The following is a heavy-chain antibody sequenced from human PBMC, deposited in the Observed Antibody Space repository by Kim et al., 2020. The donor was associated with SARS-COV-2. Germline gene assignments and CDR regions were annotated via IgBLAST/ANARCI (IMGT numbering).Heavy chain of an antibody. CDR1: GGSISSGDYY. J-gene: IGHJ4*02. V-gene: IGHV4-31*03. D-gene: IGHD3-3*01. Sequence: SETLSLTCTVSGGSISSGDYYWSWIRQHPGKGLEWIGYLYYSGSTYYNPSLKVRLTISVGTSKTQFSLKLSSVTAADTAVYYCARGILITIFGVVAHLDYWGQGTLVTVSS. CDR2: LYYSGST. CDR3: ARGILITIFGVVAHLDY.